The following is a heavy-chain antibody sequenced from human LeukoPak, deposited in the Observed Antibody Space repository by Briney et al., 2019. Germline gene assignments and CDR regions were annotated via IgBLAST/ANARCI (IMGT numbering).Heavy chain of an antibody. CDR3: ARDVAREFDY. V-gene: IGHV1-46*01. Sequence: ASVKVSCKASGYIFISYYIHWVRQAPGQGLEWMGVISPSDGSTNYAQKFQGRVTMTRDTSTRTVYMQLSSLRSEDTAVYYCARDVAREFDYWGQGTLVTVSS. J-gene: IGHJ4*02. CDR2: ISPSDGST. D-gene: IGHD5-24*01. CDR1: GYIFISYY.